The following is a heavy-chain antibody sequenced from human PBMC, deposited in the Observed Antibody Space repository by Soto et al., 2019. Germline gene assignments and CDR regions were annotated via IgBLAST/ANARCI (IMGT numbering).Heavy chain of an antibody. V-gene: IGHV3-23*01. CDR2: ISGGGAKT. D-gene: IGHD3-10*01. CDR3: AGDGYGSGRYYSPSIDR. Sequence: EVQLLESGGRLVQPGGSLRLSCAASGFTFDRYAMGWVRQAPGKGLDWVSVISGGGAKTNYADSVQGRFTISRDHSKNTLKPKMNRLRAQDKAGYYRAGDGYGSGRYYSPSIDRWGQGTLVTVSS. J-gene: IGHJ5*02. CDR1: GFTFDRYA.